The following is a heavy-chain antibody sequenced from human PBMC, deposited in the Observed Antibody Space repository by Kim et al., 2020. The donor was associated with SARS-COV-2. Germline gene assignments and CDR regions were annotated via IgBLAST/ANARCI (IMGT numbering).Heavy chain of an antibody. V-gene: IGHV3-23*01. CDR1: GFTFSSYA. J-gene: IGHJ4*02. CDR2: ISGSGGST. Sequence: GGSLRLSCAASGFTFSSYAMSWVRQAPGKGLEWVSAISGSGGSTYYADSVKGRFTISRDNSKNTLYLQMNSLRAEDTAVYYCAKDLVPFPGAEALDYWGQGTLVTVSS. CDR3: AKDLVPFPGAEALDY.